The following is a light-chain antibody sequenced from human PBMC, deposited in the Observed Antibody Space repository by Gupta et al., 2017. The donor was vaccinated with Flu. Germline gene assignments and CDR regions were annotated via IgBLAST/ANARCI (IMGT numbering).Light chain of an antibody. CDR3: QQGHSVPLT. V-gene: IGKV1-33*01. CDR2: DAS. Sequence: DIQMTQSPSSLSASVGDRVTITCQASQDIRNCLNWYQQKPGTAPRLLIYDASNLQTGVPSRFSGSGSGTDFSFTISGLQPEDIATYYCQQGHSVPLTFGGGTKVEIK. CDR1: QDIRNC. J-gene: IGKJ4*01.